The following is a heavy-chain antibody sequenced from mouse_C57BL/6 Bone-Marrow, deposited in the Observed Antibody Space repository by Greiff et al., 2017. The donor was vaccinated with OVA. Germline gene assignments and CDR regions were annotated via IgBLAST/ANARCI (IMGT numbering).Heavy chain of an antibody. D-gene: IGHD4-1*01. V-gene: IGHV1-26*01. Sequence: EVQLQQSGPELVKPGASVKISCKASGYTFTDYYMNWVKQSHGKSLEWIGDINPNNGGTSYNQKFKGKATLTVDKSSSTAYMELRSLTSEDSAVYYCLTPTMDYWGQGTSVTVSS. CDR1: GYTFTDYY. CDR3: LTPTMDY. J-gene: IGHJ4*01. CDR2: INPNNGGT.